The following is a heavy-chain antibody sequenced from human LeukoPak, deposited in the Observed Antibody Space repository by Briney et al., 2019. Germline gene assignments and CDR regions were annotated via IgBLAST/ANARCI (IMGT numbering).Heavy chain of an antibody. Sequence: SETLSLTCTVSGGSISSYYWSWIRQPPGKGLEWIGYIYYSGSTNYNPSLKSRVTISVDTSKNQFSLKLSSVTAADTAVYYCAITYCGGDCYSGIYFDYWGQGTLVTVSS. J-gene: IGHJ4*02. CDR2: IYYSGST. V-gene: IGHV4-59*08. D-gene: IGHD2-21*02. CDR1: GGSISSYY. CDR3: AITYCGGDCYSGIYFDY.